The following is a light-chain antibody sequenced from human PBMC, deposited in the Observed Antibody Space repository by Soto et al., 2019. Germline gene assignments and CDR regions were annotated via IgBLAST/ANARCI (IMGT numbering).Light chain of an antibody. CDR3: RQRFTLPS. V-gene: IGKV3-11*01. J-gene: IGKJ3*01. CDR1: QSISSS. Sequence: ETVLTQSPATLSLSPGERATLSCRASQSISSSLAWYQQTPGQARRLLIYDASKRATGIPVRFSGSGSGTDFTLIISSLEPEDFAVYYCRQRFTLPSFGLGTKVDMK. CDR2: DAS.